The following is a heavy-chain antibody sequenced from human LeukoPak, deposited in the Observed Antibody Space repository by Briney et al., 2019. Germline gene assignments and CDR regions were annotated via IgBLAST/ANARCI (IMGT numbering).Heavy chain of an antibody. D-gene: IGHD3-10*01. CDR1: GYTLTELS. CDR3: TKRGYGSGSYYGRADTFEI. CDR2: FDPEDGET. J-gene: IGHJ3*02. Sequence: ASVKVSCKVSGYTLTELSMHWVRQAPGQGLEWMGGFDPEDGETNYAQKFQGRVTMTEDTATDTAYMGLSRLRSEDTAVYYCTKRGYGSGSYYGRADTFEIWGHGTMVTVSS. V-gene: IGHV1-24*01.